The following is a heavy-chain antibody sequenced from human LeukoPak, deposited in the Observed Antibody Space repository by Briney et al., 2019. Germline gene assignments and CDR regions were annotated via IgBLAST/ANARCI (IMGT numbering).Heavy chain of an antibody. CDR2: INTNTGNP. J-gene: IGHJ6*02. V-gene: IGHV7-4-1*02. Sequence: ASVKVSCKASGYTFTGYYMHWVRQAPGQGLEWMGWINTNTGNPTYAQGFTGRFVFSLDTSVSTAYLQISSLKAEDTAVYYCARDLVTVTTRGYYYYGMDVWGQGTTVTVSS. D-gene: IGHD4-17*01. CDR1: GYTFTGYY. CDR3: ARDLVTVTTRGYYYYGMDV.